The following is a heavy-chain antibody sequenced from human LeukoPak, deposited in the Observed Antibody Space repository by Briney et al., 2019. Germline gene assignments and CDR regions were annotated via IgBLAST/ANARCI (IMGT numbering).Heavy chain of an antibody. Sequence: GGSLRLSCAASGFTVSSNYMSWVRQAPGKGLEWVSVIYSGGSTYYADSVKGRFTISRDNAKNSLYLQMNSLRAEDTAVYYCARDINYYDSSGYYSGYAFDIWGQGTMVTVSS. J-gene: IGHJ3*02. CDR1: GFTVSSNY. CDR2: IYSGGST. CDR3: ARDINYYDSSGYYSGYAFDI. D-gene: IGHD3-22*01. V-gene: IGHV3-53*01.